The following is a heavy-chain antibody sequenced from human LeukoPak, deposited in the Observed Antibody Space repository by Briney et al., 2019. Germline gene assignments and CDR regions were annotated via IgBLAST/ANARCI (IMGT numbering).Heavy chain of an antibody. CDR1: GGSIRSYY. CDR2: ISYTGST. J-gene: IGHJ3*01. Sequence: SETLSLTCSVSGGSIRSYYWSWIRQPPGKGLEWVVYISYTGSTNYNPSLKSRVSISVDMSKNQFSLKLSSVTAADTAVYYCARKSWPHDAFDFWGQGTLVSVSS. V-gene: IGHV4-59*08. CDR3: ARKSWPHDAFDF. D-gene: IGHD6-13*01.